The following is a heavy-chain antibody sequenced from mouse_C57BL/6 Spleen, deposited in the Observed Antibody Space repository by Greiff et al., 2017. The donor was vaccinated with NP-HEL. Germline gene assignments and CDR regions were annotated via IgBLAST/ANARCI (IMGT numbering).Heavy chain of an antibody. J-gene: IGHJ4*01. CDR1: GYTFTSYG. Sequence: VQLQQSGAELARPGASVKLSCKASGYTFTSYGISWVKQRTGQGLEWIGEIYPRSGNTYYNEKFKGKATLTADKSSSTAYMELSSLASEDSAVYFCARSGYGSSSYYAMDYWGQGTSVTVSS. CDR3: ARSGYGSSSYYAMDY. V-gene: IGHV1-81*01. D-gene: IGHD1-1*01. CDR2: IYPRSGNT.